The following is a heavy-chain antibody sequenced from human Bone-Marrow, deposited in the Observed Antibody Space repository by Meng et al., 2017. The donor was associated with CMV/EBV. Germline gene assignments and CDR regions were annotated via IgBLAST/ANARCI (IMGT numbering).Heavy chain of an antibody. CDR2: ISSSSSYI. J-gene: IGHJ4*02. CDR1: GFTFSSYS. Sequence: GGSLRLSCAASGFTFSSYSMNWVRQAPGKGLEWVSSISSSSSYIYYADSVKGRFTISRDNAKNSLYLQMNSLRAEDTAVYYCARDPRPRYYYDSSPLWGQGPLVTVSS. CDR3: ARDPRPRYYYDSSPL. V-gene: IGHV3-21*01. D-gene: IGHD3-22*01.